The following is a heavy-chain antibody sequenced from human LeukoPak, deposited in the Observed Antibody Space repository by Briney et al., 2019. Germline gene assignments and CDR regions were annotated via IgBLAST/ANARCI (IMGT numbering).Heavy chain of an antibody. V-gene: IGHV1-69*06. Sequence: EASVKVSCKASGGTFSSYAISWVRQAPGQGLEWMGGIIPIFGTANYAQKFQGRVTITADKSTSTAYMELSSLRSEDTAVYYCAIRSYYYGSSGYYQNAFDIWGQGTMVTVSS. J-gene: IGHJ3*02. CDR3: AIRSYYYGSSGYYQNAFDI. D-gene: IGHD3-22*01. CDR1: GGTFSSYA. CDR2: IIPIFGTA.